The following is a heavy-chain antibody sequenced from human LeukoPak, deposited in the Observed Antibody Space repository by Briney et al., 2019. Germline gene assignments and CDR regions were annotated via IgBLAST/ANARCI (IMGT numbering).Heavy chain of an antibody. Sequence: SETLSPTCTVSGGSISGYYWSWIRQPAGKGLEWIGRIYTSGSTNYNPSLKSRVTMSVDTSKNQFSLKLSSVTAADTAVYYCARVSPRNGSADYWGQGTLVTVSS. CDR3: ARVSPRNGSADY. J-gene: IGHJ4*02. V-gene: IGHV4-4*07. CDR2: IYTSGST. CDR1: GGSISGYY. D-gene: IGHD1-14*01.